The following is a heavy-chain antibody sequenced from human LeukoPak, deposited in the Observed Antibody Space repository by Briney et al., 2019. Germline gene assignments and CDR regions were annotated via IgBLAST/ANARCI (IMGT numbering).Heavy chain of an antibody. CDR3: ARLSAMLRGPEPIYYFDY. V-gene: IGHV3-66*01. CDR1: GFNVSSNY. CDR2: IYSGGST. Sequence: PGRSLRLSCAASGFNVSSNYMSWVRQAPGKGLEWVSVIYSGGSTYYAASVKGRFTISRDNSKNTLYLQMNSLRAEDTAMYYCARLSAMLRGPEPIYYFDYWGQGTLVTVSS. J-gene: IGHJ4*01. D-gene: IGHD3-10*01.